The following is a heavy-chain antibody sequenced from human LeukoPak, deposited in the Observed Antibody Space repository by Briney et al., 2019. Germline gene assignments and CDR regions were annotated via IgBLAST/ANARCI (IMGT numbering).Heavy chain of an antibody. D-gene: IGHD3-9*01. CDR3: AIQYYDLLNGYYMPTEFDY. J-gene: IGHJ4*02. CDR2: IDPSDSYT. Sequence: GESLKISCKGSGYSFTSYCISWVRQMPGKGLEWMGRIDPSDSYTNYSPSFQGHVTISADKSISTAYLQWSSLKASDTAMYYCAIQYYDLLNGYYMPTEFDYWGQGTLVTVSS. V-gene: IGHV5-10-1*01. CDR1: GYSFTSYC.